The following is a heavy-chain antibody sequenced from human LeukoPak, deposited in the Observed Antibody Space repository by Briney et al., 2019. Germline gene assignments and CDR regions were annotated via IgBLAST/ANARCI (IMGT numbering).Heavy chain of an antibody. CDR3: ARESVTSLYYMDV. V-gene: IGHV3-11*04. D-gene: IGHD4-17*01. J-gene: IGHJ6*03. Sequence: PGGSLRLSCAASGFTFSDYYMSWIRQAPGKGLECVSYISSSGSTIYYADSVKGRFTISRDNAKNSLYLQMNSLRAEDTAVHYCARESVTSLYYMDVWGKGTTVTVSS. CDR1: GFTFSDYY. CDR2: ISSSGSTI.